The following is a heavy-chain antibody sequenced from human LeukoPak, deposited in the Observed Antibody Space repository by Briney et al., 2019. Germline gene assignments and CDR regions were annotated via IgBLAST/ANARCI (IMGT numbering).Heavy chain of an antibody. V-gene: IGHV4-59*01. CDR2: IYYSGST. CDR3: ARGTKTGNTGYDWNY. Sequence: PSETLSLTCTVSGASIGPYYWSWIRQPPGRGLEWIGYIYYSGSTNYNPSLKSRVTISIDTSTNQFSLKLNSVTAADTAVYYCARGTKTGNTGYDWNYWGQGSLVTVSS. D-gene: IGHD5-12*01. J-gene: IGHJ4*02. CDR1: GASIGPYY.